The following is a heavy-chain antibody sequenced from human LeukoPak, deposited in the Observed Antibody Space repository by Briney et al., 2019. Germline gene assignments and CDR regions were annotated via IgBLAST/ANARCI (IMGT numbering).Heavy chain of an antibody. Sequence: GGSLRLSCAASGFTFSSYAMSWVRQAPGKGLEWVSAISGSGGSTCYADSVKGRFTISRDNSKNTLYLQMNSLRAEDTAVYYCAKDRYSSSWYFDYWGQGTLVTVSS. CDR3: AKDRYSSSWYFDY. D-gene: IGHD6-13*01. J-gene: IGHJ4*02. CDR2: ISGSGGST. CDR1: GFTFSSYA. V-gene: IGHV3-23*01.